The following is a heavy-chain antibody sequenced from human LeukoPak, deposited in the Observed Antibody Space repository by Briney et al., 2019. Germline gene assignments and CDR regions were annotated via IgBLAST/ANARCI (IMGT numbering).Heavy chain of an antibody. J-gene: IGHJ3*02. CDR3: ARVEYSLDI. D-gene: IGHD5-12*01. CDR2: IYYSGST. CDR1: GGSISSSSYY. V-gene: IGHV4-61*05. Sequence: SETLSLTCTVSGGSISSSSYYWSWIRQPPGKGLEWIGYIYYSGSTNYNPSLKSRVTISVDTSKNQFSLKLSSVTAADTAVYYCARVEYSLDIWGQGTMVTVSS.